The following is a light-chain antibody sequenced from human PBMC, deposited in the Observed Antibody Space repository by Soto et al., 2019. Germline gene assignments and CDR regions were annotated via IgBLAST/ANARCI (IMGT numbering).Light chain of an antibody. CDR3: QQYYRYSFP. CDR1: QSISSW. V-gene: IGKV1-5*01. J-gene: IGKJ3*01. CDR2: DAS. Sequence: DIQMTQSPSTLSASVGDRVTITCRASQSISSWLAWYQQKPGKAPKLLIYDASSLESGVPSRFSGSGSGTEFTLTISSLQPDDFATYYCQQYYRYSFPFVPGTKVDIK.